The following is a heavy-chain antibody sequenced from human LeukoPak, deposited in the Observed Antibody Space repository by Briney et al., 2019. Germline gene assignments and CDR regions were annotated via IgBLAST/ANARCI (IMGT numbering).Heavy chain of an antibody. Sequence: GRSLRLSCAASGFTFDDYAMHWVRQAPGKGLEWVSGISWNSGSIGYADSVKGRFTISRDNAKNSLYLQMNSLRAEDTALYYCAKGRCSSTSCYIDYWGQGTLVTVSS. CDR1: GFTFDDYA. CDR3: AKGRCSSTSCYIDY. CDR2: ISWNSGSI. D-gene: IGHD2-2*02. J-gene: IGHJ4*02. V-gene: IGHV3-9*01.